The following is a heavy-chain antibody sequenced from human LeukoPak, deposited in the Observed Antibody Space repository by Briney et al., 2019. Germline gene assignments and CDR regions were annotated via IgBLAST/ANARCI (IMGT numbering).Heavy chain of an antibody. CDR2: IKRKSEGATT. Sequence: GGSLRLSCAASGFAFKNAWMSWVRQAPGKGLEWLGLIKRKSEGATTDYSAPVKGRFTISRDNAKNSLYLQMDSLRAEDTAVYYCAELGITMIGGVWGKGTTVTVSS. CDR1: GFAFKNAW. V-gene: IGHV3-15*01. J-gene: IGHJ6*04. CDR3: AELGITMIGGV. D-gene: IGHD3-10*02.